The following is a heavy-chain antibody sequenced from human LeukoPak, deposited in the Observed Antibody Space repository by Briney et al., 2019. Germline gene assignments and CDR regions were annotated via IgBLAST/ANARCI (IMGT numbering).Heavy chain of an antibody. CDR1: GGTFSSYA. D-gene: IGHD1-26*01. J-gene: IGHJ5*02. CDR2: ISNYNGNT. CDR3: ARDLAWGADLMGPTEDWLDP. V-gene: IGHV1-18*01. Sequence: GSSVKVSCKASGGTFSSYAISWVRQAPGQGLEWMGWISNYNGNTNYAQKFRDRFTMTIDTSTTTSYMELRGLRSDDTAVYYCARDLAWGADLMGPTEDWLDPWGHGTLVTVSS.